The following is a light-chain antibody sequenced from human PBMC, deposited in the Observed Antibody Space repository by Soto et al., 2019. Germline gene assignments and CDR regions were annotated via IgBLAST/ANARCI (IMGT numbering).Light chain of an antibody. Sequence: DNQMTQSPSTLSASVGGRVTITCRASQSISSWLAWYQQKPGKAPKLLIYDASSLESGVPSRFNGSGSGTEFTLTISSLQPEDIATYYCQQYENLPTFGQGTRLEIK. CDR3: QQYENLPT. V-gene: IGKV1-5*01. CDR2: DAS. CDR1: QSISSW. J-gene: IGKJ5*01.